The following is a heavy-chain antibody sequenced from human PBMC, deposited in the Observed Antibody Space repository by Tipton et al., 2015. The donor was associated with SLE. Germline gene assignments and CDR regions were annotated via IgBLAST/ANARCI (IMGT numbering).Heavy chain of an antibody. CDR3: ARLNRDAFDI. Sequence: TLSLTCTVSGGSISSGGYYWSWIRQHPGKGLEWIGYIYYSGSTYYNPSLKSRVTISVDTSKNQFSLKLSSVTAADTAVYYCARLNRDAFDIWGQGTMVTVSS. D-gene: IGHD1-14*01. CDR1: GGSISSGGYY. CDR2: IYYSGST. J-gene: IGHJ3*02. V-gene: IGHV4-31*03.